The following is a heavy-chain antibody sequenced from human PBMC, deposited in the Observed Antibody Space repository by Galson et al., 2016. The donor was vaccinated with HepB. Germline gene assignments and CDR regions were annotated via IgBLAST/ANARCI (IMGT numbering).Heavy chain of an antibody. CDR3: ARGPSTALLANYFDYGMDV. CDR1: GFTVNDNY. CDR2: IYIDGTT. J-gene: IGHJ6*02. Sequence: SLRLSCAAPGFTVNDNYMSWVRQAPGRGLEWVSIIYIDGTTYYADSVKGRFTISRDSSKNTLFLQMNSLSPEDTAVYHCARGPSTALLANYFDYGMDVWGQGTTVTVSS. D-gene: IGHD1-26*01. V-gene: IGHV3-53*01.